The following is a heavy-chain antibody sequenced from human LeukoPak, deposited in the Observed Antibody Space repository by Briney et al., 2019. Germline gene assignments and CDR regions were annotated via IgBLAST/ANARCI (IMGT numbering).Heavy chain of an antibody. CDR2: ISSSSSYI. J-gene: IGHJ2*01. Sequence: GGSLRLSCAASGFTFSSYSMNWVRQAPGKGLEWVSSISSSSSYIYYAGSVKGRFTISRDNSKNTVYLQMNSLRAEDTAVYYCGRLALTPWYFDLWGRGTLVTVSS. D-gene: IGHD5-12*01. CDR3: GRLALTPWYFDL. CDR1: GFTFSSYS. V-gene: IGHV3-21*04.